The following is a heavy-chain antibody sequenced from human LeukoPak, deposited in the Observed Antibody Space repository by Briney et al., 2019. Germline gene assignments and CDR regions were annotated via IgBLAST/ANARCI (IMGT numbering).Heavy chain of an antibody. V-gene: IGHV3-66*01. CDR2: IYSGGST. D-gene: IGHD5-12*01. CDR3: ARDIYLGGYTDY. Sequence: GGSLRLSCAASGFTFSDYYMSWVRQAPGKGLEWVSVIYSGGSTYYADSVKGRFTISRDNSKNTLYLQMNSLRAEDTAVYYCARDIYLGGYTDYWGQGTLVTVSS. J-gene: IGHJ4*02. CDR1: GFTFSDYY.